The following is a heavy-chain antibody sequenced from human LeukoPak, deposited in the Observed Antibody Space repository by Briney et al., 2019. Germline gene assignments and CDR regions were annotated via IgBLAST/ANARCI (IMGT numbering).Heavy chain of an antibody. CDR1: GYTFTSYA. J-gene: IGHJ4*02. D-gene: IGHD3-9*01. CDR3: AREREADILTGYEFDY. Sequence: ASVKVSCKASGYTFTSYAMNWVRQAPGQGLEWMGWINTNTGNPTYAQGFTGRFVFSLDTSVSTAYLQISSLKAEDTAVYYCAREREADILTGYEFDYWGQGTLVTVSS. V-gene: IGHV7-4-1*02. CDR2: INTNTGNP.